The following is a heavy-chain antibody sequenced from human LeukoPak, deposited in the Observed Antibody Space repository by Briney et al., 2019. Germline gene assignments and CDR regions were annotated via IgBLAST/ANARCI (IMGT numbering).Heavy chain of an antibody. CDR1: GYRFTTDY. Sequence: GESLKISCKASGYRFTTDYIGWVRQMPGKGLEWMGIIYPGDSDTRYSPSFQGQVTISADKSISTAYLQWSSQKASDTAMYYCARRSGICSGGSCYSGFVDAFDIWGQGTMVTVSS. D-gene: IGHD2-15*01. CDR3: ARRSGICSGGSCYSGFVDAFDI. J-gene: IGHJ3*02. V-gene: IGHV5-51*01. CDR2: IYPGDSDT.